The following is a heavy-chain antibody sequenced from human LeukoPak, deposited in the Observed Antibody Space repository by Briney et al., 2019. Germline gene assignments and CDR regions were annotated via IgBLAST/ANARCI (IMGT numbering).Heavy chain of an antibody. Sequence: GGSLRLSCAASGFTVSSNYMSWVRQAPGKGLEWVSVIYSGGSTYYADSVEGRFTISRDKSKNTLYLQMNSLRAEDTAVYYCARALGGDDYGDYGAFDIWGQGTMVTVSS. CDR2: IYSGGST. CDR1: GFTVSSNY. J-gene: IGHJ3*02. V-gene: IGHV3-66*01. D-gene: IGHD4-17*01. CDR3: ARALGGDDYGDYGAFDI.